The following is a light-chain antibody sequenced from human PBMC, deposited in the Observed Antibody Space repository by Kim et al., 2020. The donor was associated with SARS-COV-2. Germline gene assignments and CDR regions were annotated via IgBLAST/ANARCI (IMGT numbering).Light chain of an antibody. CDR3: TSFTTAYTYV. CDR1: SSDVGNYNY. V-gene: IGLV2-14*03. J-gene: IGLJ1*01. CDR2: DVD. Sequence: QSALTQPASVSGSPGQSITISCTGTSSDVGNYNYVSWYQQHPGKAPKLLIYDVDKRPSGVSDRFTGSKSGDTASLTISGLQTEDEADYYCTSFTTAYTYVFGSGTKVTVL.